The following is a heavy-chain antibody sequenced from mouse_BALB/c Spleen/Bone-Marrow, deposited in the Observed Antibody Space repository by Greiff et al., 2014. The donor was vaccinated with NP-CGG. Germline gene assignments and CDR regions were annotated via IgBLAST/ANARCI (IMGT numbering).Heavy chain of an antibody. CDR3: ASYYRYDRRFAY. V-gene: IGHV14-3*02. D-gene: IGHD2-14*01. Sequence: VQLQQSGAELVKPGASVKLSCTASCFNIKDTYMHWGKQRPEQGLEWIGRIDPANGNTKYDPKFQGKATITADTSSNTAYLQLSSLTSEDTAVYYCASYYRYDRRFAYWGQGTLVTVSA. CDR1: CFNIKDTY. CDR2: IDPANGNT. J-gene: IGHJ3*01.